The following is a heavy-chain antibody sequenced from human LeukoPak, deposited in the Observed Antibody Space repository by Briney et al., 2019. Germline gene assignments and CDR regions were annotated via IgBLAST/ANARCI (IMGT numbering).Heavy chain of an antibody. CDR2: ISWNSGSI. CDR3: AKAAVAAGSGLYYFDY. J-gene: IGHJ4*02. D-gene: IGHD6-13*01. Sequence: GRSLRLSCAASGFTFDDYATQWVRQAPGKGLEWVSGISWNSGSIGYADSVKGRFTISRDNAKNSLYLQMNSLRAEDMALYYCAKAAVAAGSGLYYFDYWGQGTLVTVSS. CDR1: GFTFDDYA. V-gene: IGHV3-9*03.